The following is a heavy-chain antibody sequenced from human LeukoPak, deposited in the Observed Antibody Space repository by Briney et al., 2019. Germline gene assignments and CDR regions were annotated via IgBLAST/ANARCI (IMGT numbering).Heavy chain of an antibody. Sequence: GASVKVSCKASGYTFTGYYMHWGRQAPGQGLGWVGWINPNSGGTNYAQKFQGRVTMTRDTSISTAYMELSRLRSDDTAVYYCARDGYSSGWYISYYYGMDVWGQGTTVTVSS. CDR2: INPNSGGT. J-gene: IGHJ6*02. CDR3: ARDGYSSGWYISYYYGMDV. CDR1: GYTFTGYY. D-gene: IGHD6-19*01. V-gene: IGHV1-2*02.